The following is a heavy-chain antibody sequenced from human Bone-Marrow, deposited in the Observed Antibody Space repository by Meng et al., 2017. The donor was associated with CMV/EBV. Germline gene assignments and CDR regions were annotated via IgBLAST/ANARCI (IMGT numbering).Heavy chain of an antibody. J-gene: IGHJ5*02. CDR3: ARQYYGSGSYYNNWFDP. CDR1: GYSFTSYW. V-gene: IGHV5-51*01. D-gene: IGHD3-10*01. Sequence: GESLKISCKGSGYSFTSYWIGWVRQMPGKGLERMGIIYPGDSDTRYSPSFQGQVTISADKSISTAYLQWSSLKASDTAMYYCARQYYGSGSYYNNWFDPWGQGTLVTVSS. CDR2: IYPGDSDT.